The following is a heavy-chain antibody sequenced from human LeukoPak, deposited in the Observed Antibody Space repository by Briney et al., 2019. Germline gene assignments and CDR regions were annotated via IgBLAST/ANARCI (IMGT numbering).Heavy chain of an antibody. V-gene: IGHV5-51*07. CDR1: GYSFTSYW. Sequence: GESLKISCKGSGYSFTSYWIGWVHQMPGKGLEWMGSIYPGDSDTRYSPCFQGQVTISAEKSISTAYLQWSSLKASDTTMYYCARDDYDSSGYQQGDWFDPWGQGTLVTVSS. CDR2: IYPGDSDT. J-gene: IGHJ5*02. CDR3: ARDDYDSSGYQQGDWFDP. D-gene: IGHD3-22*01.